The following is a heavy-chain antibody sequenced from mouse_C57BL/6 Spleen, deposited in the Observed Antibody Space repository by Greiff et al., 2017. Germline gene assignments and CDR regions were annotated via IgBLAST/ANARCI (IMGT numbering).Heavy chain of an antibody. D-gene: IGHD2-3*01. J-gene: IGHJ3*01. CDR2: IYPGHGDT. CDR3: ARDGVWSFAD. Sequence: QVQLQQSGAELVKPGASVKISCTASGFAFSSYWMNWVKQSPGKGLEWIGLIYPGHGDTNYNGKFKGKATMTADKSSSTAYLQLSSLTSEDSAVYYCARDGVWSFADWGKGTLVTVSA. CDR1: GFAFSSYW. V-gene: IGHV1-80*01.